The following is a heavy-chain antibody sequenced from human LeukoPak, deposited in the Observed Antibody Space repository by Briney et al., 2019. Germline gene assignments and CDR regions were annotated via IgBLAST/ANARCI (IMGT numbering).Heavy chain of an antibody. CDR3: ARGGGLDV. J-gene: IGHJ6*02. CDR1: EFTFSSYS. V-gene: IGHV3-7*03. CDR2: INHNGNVN. D-gene: IGHD3-16*01. Sequence: GGSLRLSCAASEFTFSSYSMNWARQAPGKGLEWVASINHNGNVNYYVDSVKGRFTISRDNAKNSLYLQMSNLRAEDTAVYFCARGGGLDVWGQGATVTVSS.